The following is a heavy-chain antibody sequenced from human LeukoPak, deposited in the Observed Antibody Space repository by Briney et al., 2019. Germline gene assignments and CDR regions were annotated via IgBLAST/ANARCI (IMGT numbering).Heavy chain of an antibody. CDR1: GFTFNSYA. CDR3: ARGSGYGDYSQSTFDI. Sequence: GGSLRLSCAASGFTFNSYAMHWVRQAPGKGLEYVSAISSNGGSTYYANSVKGRFTISRDNSKNTLYLQMGSLRAEDMAVYYCARGSGYGDYSQSTFDIWGQGTMVTVSS. D-gene: IGHD4-17*01. J-gene: IGHJ3*02. CDR2: ISSNGGST. V-gene: IGHV3-64*01.